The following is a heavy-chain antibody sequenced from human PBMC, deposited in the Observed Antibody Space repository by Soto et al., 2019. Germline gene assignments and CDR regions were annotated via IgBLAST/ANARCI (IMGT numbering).Heavy chain of an antibody. CDR1: GGSISSDF. CDR2: NSISGNT. CDR3: ARGREDFHAGSGPRWMWLAP. V-gene: IGHV4-59*01. Sequence: PSETLSLTCTVSGGSISSDFWSWIRHPPGKGLERIGYNSISGNTDYSPSLKSRATISADTSRNQFSLKLRSVNTADTAVYFCARGREDFHAGSGPRWMWLAPWGQGTLVT. J-gene: IGHJ5*02. D-gene: IGHD3-3*01.